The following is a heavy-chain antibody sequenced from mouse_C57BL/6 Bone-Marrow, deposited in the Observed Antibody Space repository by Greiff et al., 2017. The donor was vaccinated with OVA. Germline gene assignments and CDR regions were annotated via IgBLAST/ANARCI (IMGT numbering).Heavy chain of an antibody. V-gene: IGHV1-62-2*01. CDR1: GYTFTEYT. J-gene: IGHJ3*01. D-gene: IGHD1-1*01. Sequence: QVHVKQSGAELVKPGASVKLSCKASGYTFTEYTIHWVKQRSGQGLEWIGWFYPGSGSIKYNEKFKDKATLTADKSSSTVYMELSRLTSEDSAVYFCARHEDPYYYGQAWFAYWGQGTLVTVSA. CDR3: ARHEDPYYYGQAWFAY. CDR2: FYPGSGSI.